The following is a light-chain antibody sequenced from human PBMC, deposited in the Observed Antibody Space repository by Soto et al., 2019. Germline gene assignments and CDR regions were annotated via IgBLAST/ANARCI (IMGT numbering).Light chain of an antibody. J-gene: IGKJ5*01. V-gene: IGKV3-20*01. CDR1: QSVSSSY. CDR3: QQYESSPIT. Sequence: EIVLTQSPGTLSLSPGERATLSCRASQSVSSSYLAWYQQKPGQAPRLLVYGASSRATGTPDRFSGRGSGTDFTLTISRLEPEDFAVYYCQQYESSPITFGPGTRLEIK. CDR2: GAS.